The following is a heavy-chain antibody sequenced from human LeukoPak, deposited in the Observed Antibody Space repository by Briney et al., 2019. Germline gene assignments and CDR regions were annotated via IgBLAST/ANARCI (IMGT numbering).Heavy chain of an antibody. D-gene: IGHD3-22*01. CDR1: GFTFSSHG. Sequence: PGRSLRLSCAASGFTFSSHGMHWVRQAPGKGLEWVAVISYDGSNKYYADSVKGRFTISRDNSKNTLYLQMNSLRAEDTAVYYCAKDRWSSGLFDYWGQGTLVTVSS. CDR2: ISYDGSNK. J-gene: IGHJ4*02. V-gene: IGHV3-30*18. CDR3: AKDRWSSGLFDY.